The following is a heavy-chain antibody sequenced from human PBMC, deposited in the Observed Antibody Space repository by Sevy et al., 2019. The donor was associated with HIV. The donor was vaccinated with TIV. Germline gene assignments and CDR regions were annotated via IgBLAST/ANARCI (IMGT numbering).Heavy chain of an antibody. CDR1: GFTFSSYS. Sequence: GGSLRLSCAASGFTFSSYSMIWVRQSPGKGLEWVSGIRGSGGHTYYADSVKGRFTVSRDNLKNTLYLQMNSLRVDDTALYYCGKGHFDTALDYWGHGTLVTVSS. D-gene: IGHD3-9*01. J-gene: IGHJ4*01. CDR2: IRGSGGHT. CDR3: GKGHFDTALDY. V-gene: IGHV3-23*01.